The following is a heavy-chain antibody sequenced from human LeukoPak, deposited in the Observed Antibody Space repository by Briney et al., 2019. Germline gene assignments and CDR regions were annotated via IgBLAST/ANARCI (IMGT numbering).Heavy chain of an antibody. CDR2: ISSSGSAI. CDR3: ARDGLYKVWSGYLTSYYYYGMDV. D-gene: IGHD3-3*01. CDR1: GFTFSDYY. V-gene: IGHV3-11*01. J-gene: IGHJ6*02. Sequence: PGGFLRLSCAASGFTFSDYYMSWIRQAPGKGLEWVSYISSSGSAIYYADSVKGRFTISRDNAKNSLYLQMNSLRAEDTAVYYCARDGLYKVWSGYLTSYYYYGMDVWGQGTTVTVSS.